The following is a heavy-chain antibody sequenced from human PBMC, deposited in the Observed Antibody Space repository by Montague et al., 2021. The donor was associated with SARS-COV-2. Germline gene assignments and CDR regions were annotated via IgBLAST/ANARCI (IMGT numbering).Heavy chain of an antibody. CDR2: ISYDGSNK. D-gene: IGHD3-22*01. CDR3: ASDLSIYDSSADYFQLDY. V-gene: IGHV3-30*04. J-gene: IGHJ4*02. Sequence: SLRLSCAASGFTFSDYAMHWVRQAPGKGLEWVAFISYDGSNKYYADSVKGRFTISRDNSKNKLYLQMNSLRAGDTAVYYCASDLSIYDSSADYFQLDYCGQGTLVTVSS. CDR1: GFTFSDYA.